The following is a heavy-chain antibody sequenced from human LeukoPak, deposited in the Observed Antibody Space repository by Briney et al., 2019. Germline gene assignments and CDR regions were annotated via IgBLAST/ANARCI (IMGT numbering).Heavy chain of an antibody. CDR3: ARGGRMVYAIPQFDP. CDR2: INHSGST. CDR1: GGSFSGYY. V-gene: IGHV4-34*01. J-gene: IGHJ5*02. D-gene: IGHD2-8*01. Sequence: SETLSLTCAVYGGSFSGYYWSWIRQPPGKGLEWIGEINHSGSTNYNPSLKSRVTISVDTSKNQFSLKQFSLKLSSVTAADTAVYYCARGGRMVYAIPQFDPWGQGTLVTVSS.